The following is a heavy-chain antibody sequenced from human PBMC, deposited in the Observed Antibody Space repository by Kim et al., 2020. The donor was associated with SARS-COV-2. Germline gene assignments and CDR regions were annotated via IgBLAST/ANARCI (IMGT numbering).Heavy chain of an antibody. CDR2: IRSKRHGETT. Sequence: GGSLRLSCTTSGLNFGDYAMSWFRQAPGKGLEWVAFIRSKRHGETTEYAASVKGRFTISRDDSKRIAYLQMNGLKTEDTDVYYCTRGPYYYDSAGYYPDYWGQGTPVTVSS. CDR3: TRGPYYYDSAGYYPDY. CDR1: GLNFGDYA. D-gene: IGHD3-22*01. J-gene: IGHJ4*02. V-gene: IGHV3-49*03.